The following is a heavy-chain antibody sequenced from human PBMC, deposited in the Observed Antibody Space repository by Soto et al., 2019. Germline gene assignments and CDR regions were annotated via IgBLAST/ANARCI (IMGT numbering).Heavy chain of an antibody. CDR3: ATPAEPLDTGMLKGLAH. Sequence: QVQLVQSGAEVKKPGSSVKVSCKASGGTFSNTAFIWVRQAPGQGLEWMGGIIPIFGAPNYAQKFQGRLMISADDSASKAYMELNTLTSEYTAVYYCATPAEPLDTGMLKGLAHWGQGTLVTVSS. CDR1: GGTFSNTA. CDR2: IIPIFGAP. D-gene: IGHD5-18*01. J-gene: IGHJ4*02. V-gene: IGHV1-69*01.